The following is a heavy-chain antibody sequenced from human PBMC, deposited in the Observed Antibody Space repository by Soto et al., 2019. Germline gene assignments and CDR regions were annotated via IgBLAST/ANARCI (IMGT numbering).Heavy chain of an antibody. CDR2: ISAYNGNT. CDR1: RDSFASYV. V-gene: IGHV1-18*01. D-gene: IGHD2-15*01. CDR3: LKYCHPHREAVHY. J-gene: IGHJ4*01. Sequence: VKVGCKAYRDSFASYVISWVGQAPGQGLDCMGWISAYNGNTKYAQKLQGRVTMTTDTSTSTAYMELRSLRSDGTAMYHCLKYCHPHREAVHYW.